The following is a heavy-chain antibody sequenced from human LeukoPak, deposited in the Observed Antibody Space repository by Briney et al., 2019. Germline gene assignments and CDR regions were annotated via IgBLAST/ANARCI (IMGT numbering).Heavy chain of an antibody. CDR3: ARDRAKRGIAVAGTSFDY. D-gene: IGHD6-19*01. CDR1: GFTFSSYS. CDR2: ISSSSSYI. Sequence: PGGSLRLSCAASGFTFSSYSMNWVRQAPGKGLEWVSSISSSSSYIYYADSVKGRFTISRHNAKNSLYLQMNSLRAEDTAVYYCARDRAKRGIAVAGTSFDYWGQGTLVTVSS. V-gene: IGHV3-21*01. J-gene: IGHJ4*02.